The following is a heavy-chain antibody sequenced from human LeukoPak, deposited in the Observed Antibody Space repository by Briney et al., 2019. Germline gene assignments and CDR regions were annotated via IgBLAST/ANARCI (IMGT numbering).Heavy chain of an antibody. CDR3: ARDINWNYDY. V-gene: IGHV3-21*01. CDR2: ISSSSRYI. D-gene: IGHD1-7*01. Sequence: PGGSLRLSCAASGFTFSSDSMNWVRQAPGKGLEWVSSISSSSRYIYYADSVKGRFTISRDNAKNSLYLQMNSLRAEDTAVYYCARDINWNYDYWGQGTLVTVSS. J-gene: IGHJ4*02. CDR1: GFTFSSDS.